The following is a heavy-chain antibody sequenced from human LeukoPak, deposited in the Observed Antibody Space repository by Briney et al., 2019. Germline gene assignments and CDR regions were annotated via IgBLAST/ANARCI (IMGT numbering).Heavy chain of an antibody. V-gene: IGHV3-74*01. CDR2: INADGSAT. D-gene: IGHD2-2*01. J-gene: IGHJ5*02. CDR1: GFTFSSHW. CDR3: VRGALRDCSYTSCTRGNWFDP. Sequence: GGSLRLSCAASGFTFSSHWMHWVRQAPEKGLVEVSHINADGSATYYAASVKGRFTISRDNARNTLYLKMHSLTAEDTGVYYCVRGALRDCSYTSCTRGNWFDPWGQGTLVAVSS.